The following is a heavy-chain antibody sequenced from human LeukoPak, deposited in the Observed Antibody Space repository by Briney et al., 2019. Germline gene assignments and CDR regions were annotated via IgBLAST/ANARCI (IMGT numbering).Heavy chain of an antibody. CDR1: GGSFSGYY. J-gene: IGHJ5*02. Sequence: PSETLSLTGAVDGGSFSGYYWSGIRKPPGKGLEWIGEINHIGSTNSNPSLKSRVTISVETSKNKFSLNMRASTDADTAVYYCARRREDYYAPENWFDPWGQGTLVSVSS. V-gene: IGHV4-34*01. CDR3: ARRREDYYAPENWFDP. D-gene: IGHD3-10*01. CDR2: INHIGST.